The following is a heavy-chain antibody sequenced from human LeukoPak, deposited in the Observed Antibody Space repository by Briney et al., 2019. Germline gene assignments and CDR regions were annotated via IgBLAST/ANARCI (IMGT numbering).Heavy chain of an antibody. CDR2: ISTGSNTI. J-gene: IGHJ6*03. CDR1: GFTVSSSY. D-gene: IGHD1-1*01. CDR3: ARDATTAVGWVYMDV. Sequence: PGGSLRLSCAASGFTVSSSYMTWVRQAPGKGLEWLSHISTGSNTIHYANSVEGRFTISRDDAKNSLYLQMNSLRVEDTALYFCARDATTAVGWVYMDVWGKGTTVTISS. V-gene: IGHV3-48*04.